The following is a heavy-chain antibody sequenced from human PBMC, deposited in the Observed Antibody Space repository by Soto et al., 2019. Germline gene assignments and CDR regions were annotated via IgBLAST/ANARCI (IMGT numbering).Heavy chain of an antibody. V-gene: IGHV3-30-3*01. D-gene: IGHD1-1*01. J-gene: IGHJ6*02. CDR1: GFIFSGYA. CDR3: AKETALFAMDL. Sequence: QVQLVESGGGVVQPGRSLRLSCAASGFIFSGYAMHWVRRAPGKGLDWVAVISYDGSTEYYAESVRGRFTISRDNSKNPLYLQMNSLRPEDTAVYYCAKETALFAMDLWGQGATVTVSS. CDR2: ISYDGSTE.